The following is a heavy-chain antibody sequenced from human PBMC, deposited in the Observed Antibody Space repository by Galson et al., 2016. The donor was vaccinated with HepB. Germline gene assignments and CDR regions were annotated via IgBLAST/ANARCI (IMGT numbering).Heavy chain of an antibody. CDR2: IDWDDDK. CDR3: ARIPTRYGKRYGDEYYYGMDV. V-gene: IGHV2-70*01. D-gene: IGHD2-21*02. Sequence: PALVKPTQTLTLTCTFSGFSLSTSGMCVSWIRQPPGKALEWLALIDWDDDKYYSTSLKTRLTISKATSKNQVVLTMTNMDPVDTATYYAARIPTRYGKRYGDEYYYGMDVWGQGTTVTVSS. J-gene: IGHJ6*02. CDR1: GFSLSTSGMC.